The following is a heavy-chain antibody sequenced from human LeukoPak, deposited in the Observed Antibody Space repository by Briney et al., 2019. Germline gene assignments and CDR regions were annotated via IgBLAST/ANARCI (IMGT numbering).Heavy chain of an antibody. J-gene: IGHJ6*03. CDR2: ISTSGST. CDR3: ARDDPYYYYYMDV. Sequence: KSSETLSLTCTVSGGSISSGSYYWSWIRQPAGKGLEWIGRISTSGSTNYNPSLKSRFTISVDTSKNQFSLKLSSVTAADTAVYYCARDDPYYYYYMDVWGEGTTVTVSS. CDR1: GGSISSGSYY. V-gene: IGHV4-61*02.